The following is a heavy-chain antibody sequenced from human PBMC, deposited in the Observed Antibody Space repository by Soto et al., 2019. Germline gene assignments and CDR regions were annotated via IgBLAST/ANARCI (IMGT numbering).Heavy chain of an antibody. J-gene: IGHJ6*02. CDR2: NYYSGIT. CDR3: ARGSSIAGLYYGMDV. D-gene: IGHD6-6*01. V-gene: IGHV4-31*03. Sequence: QVQLQESGPGLVKPSQTLSLTCTVSGGSISSGGYYWTWIRQHPGKGLERIGYNYYSGITYYNPSLKSRVTISLDTSKNQCSLKLSSVTAADTAVYYCARGSSIAGLYYGMDVWGQGTTVTVSS. CDR1: GGSISSGGYY.